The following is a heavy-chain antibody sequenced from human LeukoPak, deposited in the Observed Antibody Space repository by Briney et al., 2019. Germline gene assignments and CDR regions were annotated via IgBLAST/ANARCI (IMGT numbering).Heavy chain of an antibody. D-gene: IGHD5-18*01. CDR2: IIPILGIA. J-gene: IGHJ4*02. V-gene: IGHV1-69*04. CDR3: ARVDTAMVIDY. CDR1: GYTFTSYG. Sequence: ASVKVSCKASGYTFTSYGISWVRQAPGQGLEWMGRIIPILGIANYSQKFQGRVTITADKSTSTAYMELSSLRSEDTAVYYCARVDTAMVIDYWGQGTLVTVSS.